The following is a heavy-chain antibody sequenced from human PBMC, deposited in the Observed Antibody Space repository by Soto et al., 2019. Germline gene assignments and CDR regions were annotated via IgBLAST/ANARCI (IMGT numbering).Heavy chain of an antibody. D-gene: IGHD4-17*01. CDR3: ARDQTTGWFDP. Sequence: AFMLTWADSGVAFGSNYMCWVRQAPGKGLEWLSYISGSGTTIYYADSVRGRFTTSRDNAKNSLYLQMNSLRDEDTAVYYCARDQTTGWFDPWGREPWSPLL. CDR1: GVAFGSNY. J-gene: IGHJ5*02. V-gene: IGHV3-48*02. CDR2: ISGSGTTI.